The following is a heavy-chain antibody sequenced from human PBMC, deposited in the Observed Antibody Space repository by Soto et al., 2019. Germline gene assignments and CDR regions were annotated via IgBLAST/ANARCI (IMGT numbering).Heavy chain of an antibody. Sequence: QVQLVQSGAEVKKPGSSVKVSCKASGGTFSSYAISWVRQAPGQGLEWMGGIIPIFGTANYAQKFQGRVTITADESTSTAYMELSSLRSEDTAVYYCARVPLIVVVITTEAGYFDYWGQGTLVTVSS. CDR2: IIPIFGTA. CDR3: ARVPLIVVVITTEAGYFDY. V-gene: IGHV1-69*01. D-gene: IGHD3-22*01. J-gene: IGHJ4*02. CDR1: GGTFSSYA.